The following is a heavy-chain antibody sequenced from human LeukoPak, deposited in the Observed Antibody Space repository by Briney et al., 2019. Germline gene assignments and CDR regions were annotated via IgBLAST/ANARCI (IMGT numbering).Heavy chain of an antibody. Sequence: PSETLSLTCTVSGGYISSYYWSWIRQPPGKGLEWIGYIYYSGSTNYNPSLKSRVTISVDTSKNQFSLKLSSVTAADTAVYYCARVPDAGWFDPWGQGTLVTVSS. CDR3: ARVPDAGWFDP. J-gene: IGHJ5*02. V-gene: IGHV4-59*01. CDR2: IYYSGST. CDR1: GGYISSYY.